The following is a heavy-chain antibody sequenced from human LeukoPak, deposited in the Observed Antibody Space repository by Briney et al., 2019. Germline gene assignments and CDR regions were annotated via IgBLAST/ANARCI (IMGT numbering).Heavy chain of an antibody. Sequence: ASVKVSCKVSGYTFTDYYMHWVQQAPGKGLEWMGLVDPEDGETIYAEKFQGRVTITADTSTDTAYMELSSLRSEDTAVYYCARDTYGEPAWFDPWGQGTLVTVSS. CDR2: VDPEDGET. CDR3: ARDTYGEPAWFDP. V-gene: IGHV1-69-2*01. CDR1: GYTFTDYY. J-gene: IGHJ5*02. D-gene: IGHD4-17*01.